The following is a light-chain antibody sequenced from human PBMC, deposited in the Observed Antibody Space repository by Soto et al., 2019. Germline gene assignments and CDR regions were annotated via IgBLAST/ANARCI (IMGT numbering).Light chain of an antibody. CDR3: SSYTGSSTVV. V-gene: IGLV2-14*01. CDR1: SSDVGGYNH. CDR2: EVS. Sequence: QSVLTQPASVSGSPGQSITISCTGTSSDVGGYNHVSWHQQHPGKAPKLMIYEVSNRPSGVSNRFSGSKSGNTASLTISGLQAEDEADYYCSSYTGSSTVVFGGGTKLTVL. J-gene: IGLJ2*01.